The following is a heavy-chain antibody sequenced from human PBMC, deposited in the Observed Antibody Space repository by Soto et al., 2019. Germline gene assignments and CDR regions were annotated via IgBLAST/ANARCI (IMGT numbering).Heavy chain of an antibody. Sequence: GGSLRLSCAASGFTFSSYAMSWVRQAPGKGLEWVSAISGSGGSTYYADSVKGRFTISRDNSKNTLYLQMNSLRAEDTAVYYCAKGLAARGGSYYYYYYGMDVWGQGTTVTVSS. CDR2: ISGSGGST. CDR1: GFTFSSYA. CDR3: AKGLAARGGSYYYYYYGMDV. D-gene: IGHD6-6*01. J-gene: IGHJ6*02. V-gene: IGHV3-23*01.